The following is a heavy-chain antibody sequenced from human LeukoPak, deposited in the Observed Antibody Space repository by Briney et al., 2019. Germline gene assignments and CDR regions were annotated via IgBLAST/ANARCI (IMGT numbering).Heavy chain of an antibody. Sequence: GASVKVSCKASGGTFSSYAMSWVRQAPGQGLEWMGVIIPIFGTANYAQKFQGRVTITADESTSTAYMELSSLRSEDTAVYYCARDGRTTVSPRGYYYYYYYMDVWGKGTTVTVSS. CDR3: ARDGRTTVSPRGYYYYYYYMDV. CDR2: IIPIFGTA. CDR1: GGTFSSYA. J-gene: IGHJ6*03. D-gene: IGHD4-11*01. V-gene: IGHV1-69*13.